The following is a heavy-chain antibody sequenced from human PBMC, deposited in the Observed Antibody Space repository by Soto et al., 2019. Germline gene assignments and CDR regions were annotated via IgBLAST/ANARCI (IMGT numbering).Heavy chain of an antibody. CDR3: AKESGGERYAAYFDL. CDR1: GFTLSNIG. CDR2: ISVGGNTK. Sequence: QVQLVESGGGVVQPGTSLRLACAASGFTLSNIGMQWVRQAPGKGLEWVEVISVGGNTKYYADSVKGRFTISRDNSKNTLFLKMNSLRTEDTAVYYCAKESGGERYAAYFDLWGHGTLVTVS. V-gene: IGHV3-30*18. D-gene: IGHD2-21*01. J-gene: IGHJ4*01.